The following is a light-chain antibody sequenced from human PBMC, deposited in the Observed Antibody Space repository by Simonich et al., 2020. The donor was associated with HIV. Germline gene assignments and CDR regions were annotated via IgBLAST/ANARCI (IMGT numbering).Light chain of an antibody. CDR1: QYISSY. J-gene: IGKJ1*01. CDR2: AAS. V-gene: IGKV1-39*01. CDR3: QQTYNTPPWT. Sequence: DIQMTQSPSSLSASVGDRVTITCRASQYISSYLNWYQQKPGKAPKLLISAASSLQSEVPSRFSGSGAGTDFTLTISSLQPEDFTTYYCQQTYNTPPWTFGQGTKVEIK.